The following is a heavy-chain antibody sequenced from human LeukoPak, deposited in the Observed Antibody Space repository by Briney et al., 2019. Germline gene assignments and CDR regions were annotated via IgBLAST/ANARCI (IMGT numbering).Heavy chain of an antibody. V-gene: IGHV1-2*06. J-gene: IGHJ4*02. CDR2: INPNSGGT. D-gene: IGHD5-24*01. CDR3: ARGWGDGYNSNDY. CDR1: GYTFTGYY. Sequence: GASVKVSCKASGYTFTGYYMHWVRQAPGQGLEWMGRINPNSGGTNYAQKFQGRVTMTRNTSISTAYMELSSLRSEDTAVYYCARGWGDGYNSNDYWGPGTLVTVSS.